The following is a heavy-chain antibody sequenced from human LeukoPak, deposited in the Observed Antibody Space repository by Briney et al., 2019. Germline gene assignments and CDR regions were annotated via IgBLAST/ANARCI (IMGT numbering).Heavy chain of an antibody. D-gene: IGHD2-8*01. CDR2: ISTSGGLSSA. CDR1: GFIFSSFS. Sequence: GGSLRLSCAASGFIFSSFSVNWVRQAPGKGLEWVSCISTSGGLSSAYYADSVKGRFTISRDNARNSLFLQLNSLRAEDTAVYYCARDLGYCTNGVCHTRFDYWGQGTLVAVSS. V-gene: IGHV3-21*04. CDR3: ARDLGYCTNGVCHTRFDY. J-gene: IGHJ4*02.